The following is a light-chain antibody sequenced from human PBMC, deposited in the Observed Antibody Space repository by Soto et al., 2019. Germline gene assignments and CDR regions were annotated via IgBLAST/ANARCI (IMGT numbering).Light chain of an antibody. J-gene: IGLJ3*02. CDR2: EAT. CDR3: SLYASTNTFM. CDR1: SSDIGRYNL. V-gene: IGLV2-23*02. Sequence: QSALTQPASVSRSPGQSITISCTGTSSDIGRYNLVSWYQQHPGKPPKLMIYEATKRPSGVSNRFSGSKSGNTASLTISGLQAEDEADYYCSLYASTNTFMFGGGTKLTV.